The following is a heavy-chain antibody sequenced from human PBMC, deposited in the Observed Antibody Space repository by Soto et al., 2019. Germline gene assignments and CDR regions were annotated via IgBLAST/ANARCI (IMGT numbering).Heavy chain of an antibody. CDR2: ISYDGSNK. V-gene: IGHV3-30-3*01. D-gene: IGHD3-22*01. CDR3: ARDGGYYDSSGRNDYYGMDV. Sequence: GGSLRLSCAASGFTFSSYAMHWVRQAPGKGLEWVAVISYDGSNKYYADSVKGRFTISRDNSKNTLYLQMNSLRAEDTAVHYCARDGGYYDSSGRNDYYGMDVWGQGTTVTVSS. CDR1: GFTFSSYA. J-gene: IGHJ6*02.